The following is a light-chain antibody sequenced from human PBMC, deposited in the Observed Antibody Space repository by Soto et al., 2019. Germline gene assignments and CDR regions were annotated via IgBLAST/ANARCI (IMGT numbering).Light chain of an antibody. CDR1: SSDVGGYNY. CDR2: DVS. V-gene: IGLV2-8*01. J-gene: IGLJ1*01. CDR3: SSYAGAHIV. Sequence: SALPQPPSASGSPGQSVAISCTGTSSDVGGYNYVSWYQQYPGKAPKLMIYDVSKRPSGVPDRFSGSKSGNTASLTVSGLQAEDEADYYCSSYAGAHIVFGTGTKVTVL.